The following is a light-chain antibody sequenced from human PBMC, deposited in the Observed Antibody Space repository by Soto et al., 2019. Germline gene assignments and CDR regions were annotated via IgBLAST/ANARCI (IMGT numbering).Light chain of an antibody. Sequence: EIVLTQSPGSLSLSPGERATLSCRASQSVDSRFFAWYRQRPGQAPRLLTCGASRRPTGLPDRFTGSGSGTDFTLLIRGLEPEDFALYYCQQYESSVTFGLGTKVEL. CDR3: QQYESSVT. J-gene: IGKJ1*01. CDR1: QSVDSRF. V-gene: IGKV3-20*01. CDR2: GAS.